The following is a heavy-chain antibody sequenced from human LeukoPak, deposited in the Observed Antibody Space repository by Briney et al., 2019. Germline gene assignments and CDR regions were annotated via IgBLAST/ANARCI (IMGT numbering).Heavy chain of an antibody. J-gene: IGHJ4*02. V-gene: IGHV5-51*01. CDR3: ARQRTSDFWGDSSGYYFDY. CDR2: IYPGDSNT. Sequence: GESLKISCKGSGYSFTSYWIAWVRQMPGKGLEWMGIIYPGDSNTRSSPSFQGQVTISVDKSINTAYLQWSSLKDSDTAMYYCARQRTSDFWGDSSGYYFDYWGQGTLVTVSS. CDR1: GYSFTSYW. D-gene: IGHD3-3*01.